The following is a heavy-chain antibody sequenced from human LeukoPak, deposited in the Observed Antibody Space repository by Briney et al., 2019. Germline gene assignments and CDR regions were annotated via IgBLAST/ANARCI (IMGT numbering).Heavy chain of an antibody. Sequence: SETLSLTCTVSGGSISSYYWSWIRQPPGKGLEWIGYIYYSGSTNYNPSLKSRVTISVDTSKNQFSLKLSSVTAADTAVYYCARVPTNWGNAFDIWGQGTMVTVSS. CDR2: IYYSGST. J-gene: IGHJ3*02. CDR3: ARVPTNWGNAFDI. V-gene: IGHV4-59*01. CDR1: GGSISSYY. D-gene: IGHD7-27*01.